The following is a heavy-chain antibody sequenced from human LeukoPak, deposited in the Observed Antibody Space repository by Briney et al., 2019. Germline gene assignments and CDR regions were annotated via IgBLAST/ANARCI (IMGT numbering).Heavy chain of an antibody. CDR3: ARGLWFGF. D-gene: IGHD3-10*01. J-gene: IGHJ4*02. CDR2: IYSGGST. Sequence: PGGSLSLSCAASGFTVSSNYMSWVRQAPGKGLEWVSVIYSGGSTYYADSVKGRFTISRDNSKNTLYLQMNSLRAEDTAVYYCARGLWFGFWGQGTLVTVSS. V-gene: IGHV3-53*01. CDR1: GFTVSSNY.